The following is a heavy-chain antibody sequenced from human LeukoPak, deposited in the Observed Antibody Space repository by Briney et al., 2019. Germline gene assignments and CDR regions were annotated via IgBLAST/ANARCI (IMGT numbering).Heavy chain of an antibody. J-gene: IGHJ5*02. Sequence: GGSLRLSCAASGFTVSSNYMSWVRQAPGKGLEWVSVIYSGGSTYYADSVKGRFTISRDNSKNTLYLQMNSLRAEDTAVYYCAKTPYYYVSSGFDPWGQGTLVTVSS. D-gene: IGHD3-22*01. V-gene: IGHV3-53*01. CDR1: GFTVSSNY. CDR3: AKTPYYYVSSGFDP. CDR2: IYSGGST.